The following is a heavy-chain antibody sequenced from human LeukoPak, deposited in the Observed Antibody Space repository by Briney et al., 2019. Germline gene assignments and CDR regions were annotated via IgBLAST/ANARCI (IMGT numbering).Heavy chain of an antibody. J-gene: IGHJ3*02. V-gene: IGHV4-59*01. CDR3: ARVLAPITIFGVVIISGAFDI. Sequence: SETLSLTCTVSGGSINSSYWSWIRQPPGKGLEWVGHIYYSGSTNYNPSLKGRVTMSVDTSKNQFSLKLTSVTAADTAVYYCARVLAPITIFGVVIISGAFDIWGQGTMVTVSS. CDR2: IYYSGST. D-gene: IGHD3-3*01. CDR1: GGSINSSY.